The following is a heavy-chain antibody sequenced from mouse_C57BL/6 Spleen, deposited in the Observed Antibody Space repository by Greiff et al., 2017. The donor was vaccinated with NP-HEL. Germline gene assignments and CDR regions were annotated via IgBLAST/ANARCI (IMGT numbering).Heavy chain of an antibody. CDR1: GYTFTSYW. CDR2: IDPSDSYT. Sequence: QVQLQQPGAELVRPGTSVKLSCKASGYTFTSYWMHWVKQRPGQGLEWIGEIDPSDSYTNYNQKFKGKSTLTVDKSSSTAYMQLSSLTSEDSAVYYCARSYYDYDGAYWGQGTLVTVSA. J-gene: IGHJ3*01. V-gene: IGHV1-59*01. CDR3: ARSYYDYDGAY. D-gene: IGHD2-4*01.